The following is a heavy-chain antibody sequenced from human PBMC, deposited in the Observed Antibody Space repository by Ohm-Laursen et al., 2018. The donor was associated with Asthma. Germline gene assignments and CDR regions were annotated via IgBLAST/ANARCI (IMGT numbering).Heavy chain of an antibody. Sequence: SVKVSCKSLGGTFNTYVISWVRQAPGQGLEWMGGIIPIFGTANYAQKFQGRVTITADESTSTAYMELSSLRSEDTAVYYCARAYCSSTSCYDYGMDVWGQGTTVTVSS. V-gene: IGHV1-69*13. CDR1: GGTFNTYV. CDR3: ARAYCSSTSCYDYGMDV. D-gene: IGHD2-2*01. J-gene: IGHJ6*02. CDR2: IIPIFGTA.